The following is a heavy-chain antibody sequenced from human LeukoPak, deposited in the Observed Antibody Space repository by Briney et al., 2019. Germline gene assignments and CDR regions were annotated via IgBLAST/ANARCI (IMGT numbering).Heavy chain of an antibody. Sequence: GGSLRLSCAASGFTFSSYAMSWVRQAPGKGLEWVSAISGSGGSTYYADSVKGRFTISRDNSENTLYLQMNSLRAVGTAVYYCAKGQSIAAQPNYFDYWGQGTLVTVSS. CDR3: AKGQSIAAQPNYFDY. V-gene: IGHV3-23*01. CDR1: GFTFSSYA. D-gene: IGHD6-6*01. J-gene: IGHJ4*02. CDR2: ISGSGGST.